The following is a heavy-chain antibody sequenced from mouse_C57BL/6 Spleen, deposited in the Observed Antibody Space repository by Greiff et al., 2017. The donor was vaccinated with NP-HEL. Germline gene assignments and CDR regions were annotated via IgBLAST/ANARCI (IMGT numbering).Heavy chain of an antibody. CDR3: ARDRNYDDYAMDY. D-gene: IGHD2-4*01. V-gene: IGHV5-4*01. CDR2: ISDGGSYT. CDR1: GFTFSSYA. Sequence: EVNLVESGGGLVKPGGSLKLSCAASGFTFSSYAMSWVRQTPEKRLEWVATISDGGSYTYYPDNVKGRFTISRDNAKNNLYLQMSHLKSEDTAMYYCARDRNYDDYAMDYWGQGTSVTVSS. J-gene: IGHJ4*01.